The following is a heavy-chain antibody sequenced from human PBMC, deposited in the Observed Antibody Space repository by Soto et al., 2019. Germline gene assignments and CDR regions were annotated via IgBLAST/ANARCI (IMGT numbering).Heavy chain of an antibody. Sequence: QVQLVQSGAEVKEPGASVKVSCKASGYTFTTYGISWVRQAPGQVLEWMGWISTYTGHTDYVQNLQGRVTMTTDSSTYTAYVELRSLRAYDTAVYYCARDGGVATIAGRRYYYGMDVWGQGTTVTVSS. V-gene: IGHV1-18*01. J-gene: IGHJ6*02. CDR2: ISTYTGHT. CDR3: ARDGGVATIAGRRYYYGMDV. D-gene: IGHD5-12*01. CDR1: GYTFTTYG.